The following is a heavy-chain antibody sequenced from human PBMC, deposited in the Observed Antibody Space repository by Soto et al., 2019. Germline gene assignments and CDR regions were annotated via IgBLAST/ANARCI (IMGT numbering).Heavy chain of an antibody. CDR1: GFTFINYE. V-gene: IGHV3-48*03. D-gene: IGHD3-22*01. CDR2: ISYSGSTS. J-gene: IGHJ4*02. Sequence: LRLSCAASGFTFINYEINWVRQAPGKGLEWVSYISYSGSTSYYADSVKGRFTISRDNSKNSLYLQMNSLRAEDTAVYYCARGLRNYYDRSGLHYWGQGTLVTVSS. CDR3: ARGLRNYYDRSGLHY.